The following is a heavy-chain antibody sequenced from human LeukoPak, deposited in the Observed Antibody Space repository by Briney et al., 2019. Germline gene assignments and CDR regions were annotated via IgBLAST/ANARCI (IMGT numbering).Heavy chain of an antibody. V-gene: IGHV4-39*01. J-gene: IGHJ3*02. D-gene: IGHD2-15*01. CDR1: GGSIISSDYH. CDR3: ARHCCSGPAKRVFDI. CDR2: ISYSGNT. Sequence: PSETLSLTCTVSGGSIISSDYHWGWVRQPPGKGLEWLGTISYSGNTDYNPSLRSRVTISVDTSNNQFSLRLGSVTAADTAVYHCARHCCSGPAKRVFDIWGQGTMVTVSS.